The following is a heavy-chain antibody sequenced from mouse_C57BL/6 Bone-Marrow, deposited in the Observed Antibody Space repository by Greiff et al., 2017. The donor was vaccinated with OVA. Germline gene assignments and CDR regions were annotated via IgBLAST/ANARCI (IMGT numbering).Heavy chain of an antibody. CDR1: GFNIKDAY. V-gene: IGHV14-4*01. CDR3: TTGGYYVLAY. D-gene: IGHD2-3*01. J-gene: IGHJ3*01. Sequence: VQLKQSGAELVRPGASVRLSCTASGFNIKDAYMHWVKQRPEQGLEGIGWINPENGDTEYASKFQGKATITADTSSNTAYLQLSSLTSEDTAVYYCTTGGYYVLAYWGQGTLVTVSA. CDR2: INPENGDT.